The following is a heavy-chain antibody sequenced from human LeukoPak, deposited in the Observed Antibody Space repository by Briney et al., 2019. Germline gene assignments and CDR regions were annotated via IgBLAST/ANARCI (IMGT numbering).Heavy chain of an antibody. CDR1: GFTFSSYG. Sequence: GRSLRLSCAASGFTFSSYGMHWVRQAPGKGLEWVAVIWYDRSNKYYVDSVKGRFTISRDNSKNTLYLQMNSLRAEDTAVYYCARGGANIGVVPAAINFDYWGQGTLVTVSS. CDR3: ARGGANIGVVPAAINFDY. J-gene: IGHJ4*02. V-gene: IGHV3-33*01. CDR2: IWYDRSNK. D-gene: IGHD2-2*02.